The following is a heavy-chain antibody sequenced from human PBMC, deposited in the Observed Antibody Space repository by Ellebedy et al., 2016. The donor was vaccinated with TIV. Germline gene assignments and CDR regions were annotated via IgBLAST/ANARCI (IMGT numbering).Heavy chain of an antibody. J-gene: IGHJ4*02. CDR2: IHHSGSA. CDR1: GGSFTSNF. CDR3: ARHKPLQGHLWSGFSS. D-gene: IGHD3-3*02. V-gene: IGHV4-34*01. Sequence: SETLSLXCAVFGGSFTSNFWTWIRQPPGKGLEWIGEIHHSGSANYNPSLRSRVTISVDTSKNQFSLRLSSVTAADTAVYYCARHKPLQGHLWSGFSSWGQGTLVTVSS.